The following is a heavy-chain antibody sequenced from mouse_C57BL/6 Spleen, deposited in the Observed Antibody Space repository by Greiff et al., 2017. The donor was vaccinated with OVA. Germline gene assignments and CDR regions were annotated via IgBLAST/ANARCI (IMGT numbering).Heavy chain of an antibody. CDR2: ISSGSSTI. CDR3: ASAYYNGYWYFDV. J-gene: IGHJ1*03. Sequence: EVKLVESGGGLVKPGGSLKLSCAASGFTFSDYGMHWVRQAPEKGLEWVAYISSGSSTIYYADTVKGRFTISRDNAKNTLFLQMTSLRSEDTAMYYCASAYYNGYWYFDVWGTGTTVTVSS. V-gene: IGHV5-17*01. D-gene: IGHD2-12*01. CDR1: GFTFSDYG.